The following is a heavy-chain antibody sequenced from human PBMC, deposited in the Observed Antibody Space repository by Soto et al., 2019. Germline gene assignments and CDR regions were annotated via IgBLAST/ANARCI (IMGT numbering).Heavy chain of an antibody. D-gene: IGHD2-15*01. CDR3: AKETYSGALDY. V-gene: IGHV3-30*18. CDR2: ISYDGSNK. CDR1: GFTFSSYG. J-gene: IGHJ4*02. Sequence: GGSLILSCAASGFTFSSYGMHWVRQAPGKGLEWVAVISYDGSNKYYADSVKGRFTISRDNSKNTLYLQMNSLRAEDTAVYYCAKETYSGALDYWGQGTLVTVSS.